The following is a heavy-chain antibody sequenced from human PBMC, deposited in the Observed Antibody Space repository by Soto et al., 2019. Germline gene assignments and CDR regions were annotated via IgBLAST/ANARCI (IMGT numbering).Heavy chain of an antibody. V-gene: IGHV3-64*01. Sequence: GGSLRLSCAASGFSFSSYAMHWVRQAPGKGLEHVSAITSNGGSTYYANSVKGRFTISRDNSKNTLYLQMGSLRAEDMAVYYCARDIHYNSWYYFDYWGQGTLVTVSS. CDR3: ARDIHYNSWYYFDY. CDR1: GFSFSSYA. CDR2: ITSNGGST. D-gene: IGHD6-13*01. J-gene: IGHJ4*02.